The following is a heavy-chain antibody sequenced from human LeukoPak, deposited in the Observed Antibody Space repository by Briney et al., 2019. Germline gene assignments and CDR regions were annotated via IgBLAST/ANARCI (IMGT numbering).Heavy chain of an antibody. D-gene: IGHD7-27*01. CDR3: ARDLGNSISFFDY. CDR2: ITWNGGST. CDR1: GFTSDDSG. V-gene: IGHV3-20*04. Sequence: GGSLRLSCAASGFTSDDSGMSWVRLAPGKGLEWVSGITWNGGSTVYANSVKGRFTISRDKAKNSLYLQMSSLRAEEAALYYCARDLGNSISFFDYWGQGTLVTVSS. J-gene: IGHJ4*02.